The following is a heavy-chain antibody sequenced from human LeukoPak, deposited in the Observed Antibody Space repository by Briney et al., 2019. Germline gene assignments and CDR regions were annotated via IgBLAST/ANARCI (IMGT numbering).Heavy chain of an antibody. J-gene: IGHJ4*02. D-gene: IGHD4/OR15-4a*01. V-gene: IGHV3-23*01. Sequence: GGSLRLSCAASGFTFSSYAMSWVRQAPGKGLEWVSAISGGGANSYYADSVKGRFTISRDNSKDTLYLQMNSLGAEDTAVYYCAKDLVPAGAKRPVGHWGPGTLVTVSS. CDR3: AKDLVPAGAKRPVGH. CDR2: ISGGGANS. CDR1: GFTFSSYA.